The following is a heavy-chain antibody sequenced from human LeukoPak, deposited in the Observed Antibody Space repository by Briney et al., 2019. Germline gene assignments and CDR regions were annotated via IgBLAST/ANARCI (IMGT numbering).Heavy chain of an antibody. V-gene: IGHV4-34*01. Sequence: SETLSLTCAVYGGSFSGYYWSWIRQPPGKELEWIGEINHSGSTNYNPSLKSRVTISVDTSKNQFSLKLSSVTAADTAVYYCARDDGSYPGDYWGQGTLVTVSS. J-gene: IGHJ4*02. D-gene: IGHD1-26*01. CDR3: ARDDGSYPGDY. CDR1: GGSFSGYY. CDR2: INHSGST.